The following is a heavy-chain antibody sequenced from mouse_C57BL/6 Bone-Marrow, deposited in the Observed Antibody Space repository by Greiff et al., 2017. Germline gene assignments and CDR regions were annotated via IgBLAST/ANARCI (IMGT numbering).Heavy chain of an antibody. CDR2: ISNGGGST. CDR3: AREDYPWYFDV. CDR1: GFTFSDYY. Sequence: DVMLVESGGGLVQPGGSLKLSCAASGFTFSDYYMYWVRQTPEKRLEWVAYISNGGGSTYYPDTVKGRFTISRDNAKNTLYLQMSRLKSEDTAMYYCAREDYPWYFDVWGTGTTVTVSS. D-gene: IGHD2-4*01. J-gene: IGHJ1*03. V-gene: IGHV5-12*01.